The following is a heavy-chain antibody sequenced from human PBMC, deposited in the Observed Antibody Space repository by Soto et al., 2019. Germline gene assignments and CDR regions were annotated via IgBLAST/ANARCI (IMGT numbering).Heavy chain of an antibody. CDR3: ARNPYGSSTICKFLP. V-gene: IGHV1-18*04. D-gene: IGHD2-2*01. J-gene: IGHJ5*02. CDR1: RYTFTSYG. CDR2: ISAYNGNT. Sequence: SVNVYCTAFRYTFTSYGLSSVKQAPGQGLEWMGWISAYNGNTNYAQKLQGRVTMTTDTSTSTAYMELRTPRSDDTDVNYCARNPYGSSTICKFLPWGQGTLVPVSS.